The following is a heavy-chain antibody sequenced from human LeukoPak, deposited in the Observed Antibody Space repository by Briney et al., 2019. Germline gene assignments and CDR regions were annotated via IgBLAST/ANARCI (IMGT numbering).Heavy chain of an antibody. D-gene: IGHD3-16*01. V-gene: IGHV4-59*01. CDR1: GGSISSYY. CDR2: IYYSGST. J-gene: IGHJ3*02. CDR3: ARVIYDYDRPDAFDT. Sequence: PSETLSLTCTVSGGSISSYYWSWIRQPPGKGLEWIGYIYYSGSTNYNPSLKSRVTISVDTSKNQFSLKLSSVTAADTAVYYCARVIYDYDRPDAFDTWGQGTMVTVSS.